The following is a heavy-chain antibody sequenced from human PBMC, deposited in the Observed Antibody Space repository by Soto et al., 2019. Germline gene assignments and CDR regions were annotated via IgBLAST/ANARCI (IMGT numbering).Heavy chain of an antibody. CDR3: ERHRFNYYDDTVYYYFDR. CDR2: ISGHNGNT. V-gene: IGHV1-18*04. D-gene: IGHD3-22*01. CDR1: GYSFTSYG. Sequence: QVQLVQSGAEVKKPGASVKVSCKASGYSFTSYGISWVRQAPGQGPEWMGWISGHNGNTNHPQSLQGRVIMTTDTSRNTAYMELRSLRSDDTAVYYCERHRFNYYDDTVYYYFDRLCQGTRITVSS. J-gene: IGHJ4*02.